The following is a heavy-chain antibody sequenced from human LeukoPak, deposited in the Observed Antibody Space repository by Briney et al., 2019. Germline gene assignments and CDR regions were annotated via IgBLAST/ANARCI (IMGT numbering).Heavy chain of an antibody. CDR2: ISASGDNT. D-gene: IGHD3-3*01. CDR1: GFTFSRHS. Sequence: GGSLRLSCAASGFTFSRHSMTWVRQAPGKGLEWVSAISASGDNTYCADSVRGRFTMSRDNSKNTVYLQMNSLRAEDTAVYYCARGRGRFLEWLSPDYWGQGTLVTVSS. V-gene: IGHV3-23*01. CDR3: ARGRGRFLEWLSPDY. J-gene: IGHJ4*02.